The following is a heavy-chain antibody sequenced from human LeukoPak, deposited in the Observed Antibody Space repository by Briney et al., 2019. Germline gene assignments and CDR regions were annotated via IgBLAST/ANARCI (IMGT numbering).Heavy chain of an antibody. J-gene: IGHJ4*02. CDR1: GFTFSSYG. CDR3: AKVHSGAAAVYWYDY. CDR2: IRYDGSNK. V-gene: IGHV3-30*02. D-gene: IGHD6-13*01. Sequence: GGSLRLPCAASGFTFSSYGMHWVRQAPGKGLEWVAFIRYDGSNKYYADSVKGRFTISRDNSKNTLYLQMNSLRAEDTAVYYCAKVHSGAAAVYWYDYWGQGTLVTVSS.